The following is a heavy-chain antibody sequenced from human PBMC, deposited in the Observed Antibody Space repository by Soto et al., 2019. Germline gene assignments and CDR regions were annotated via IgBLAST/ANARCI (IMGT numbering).Heavy chain of an antibody. D-gene: IGHD3-22*01. Sequence: QVQLVQSGAEVKKPGSSVKVSCKASGGTFSSYAISWVRQAPGQGLEWMGGIIPIFGTANYAQKFQGRVTSTSDKSTSTAYMELSSLRSKDTAVYYCARDLGYYDSSGYSYYYYGMDVWGQGTTVTVSS. J-gene: IGHJ6*02. CDR2: IIPIFGTA. V-gene: IGHV1-69*06. CDR3: ARDLGYYDSSGYSYYYYGMDV. CDR1: GGTFSSYA.